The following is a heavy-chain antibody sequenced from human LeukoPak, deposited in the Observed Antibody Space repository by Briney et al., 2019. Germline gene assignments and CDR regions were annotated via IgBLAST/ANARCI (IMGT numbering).Heavy chain of an antibody. D-gene: IGHD3-22*01. CDR2: IKEDGTEK. V-gene: IGHV3-7*01. CDR3: AREVVLSTSAWFEY. J-gene: IGHJ4*02. CDR1: GFTFSSCW. Sequence: GGSLRLSCALSGFTFSSCWMSWVREAPGKGLEWVANIKEDGTEKYYQDSVKGRFTISRDNAKNSLYLQMNSLRAEDTAVYYCAREVVLSTSAWFEYWGQGTLVTVSS.